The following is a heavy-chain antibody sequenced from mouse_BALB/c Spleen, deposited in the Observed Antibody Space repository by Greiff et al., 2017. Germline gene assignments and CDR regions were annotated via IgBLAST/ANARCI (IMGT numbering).Heavy chain of an antibody. V-gene: IGHV1-14*01. D-gene: IGHD1-2*01. CDR2: INPYNDGT. CDR1: GYTFTSYV. Sequence: EVQLQQSGPELVKPGASVKMSCKASGYTFTSYVMHWVKQKPGQGLEWIGYINPYNDGTKYNEKFKGKATLTSDKSSSTAYMELSSLTSEDSAVYYCARALLRLPMDDWGQGTSVTVSS. CDR3: ARALLRLPMDD. J-gene: IGHJ4*01.